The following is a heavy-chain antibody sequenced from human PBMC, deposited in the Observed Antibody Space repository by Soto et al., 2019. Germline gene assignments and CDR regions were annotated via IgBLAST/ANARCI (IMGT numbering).Heavy chain of an antibody. Sequence: QVQLVQSGAEVMKPGSSVKVSCKASGGTFSSYAISWVRQAPGQGLEWMGGIIPIFGTANYAQKFQGRVTITADESTSTAYMELSSLRSEDTPVYYCARDSLGYCSGGSCYGGWFVPWGQGTLVTVSS. V-gene: IGHV1-69*01. CDR1: GGTFSSYA. D-gene: IGHD2-15*01. J-gene: IGHJ5*02. CDR3: ARDSLGYCSGGSCYGGWFVP. CDR2: IIPIFGTA.